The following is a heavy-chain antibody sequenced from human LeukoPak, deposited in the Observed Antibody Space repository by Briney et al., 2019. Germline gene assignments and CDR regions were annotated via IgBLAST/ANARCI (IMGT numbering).Heavy chain of an antibody. CDR2: ISSGSSYI. D-gene: IGHD4-17*01. V-gene: IGHV3-21*01. Sequence: PGGSLRLSCAASGFTFSSYSMKWVRQAPGKGLEWVSSISSGSSYIYYADSVKGRFTISRDNAKNSLYLQMNSLRAEDTAVYYCARVPYGDYIGNAFDIWGQGTMVTVSS. CDR1: GFTFSSYS. J-gene: IGHJ3*02. CDR3: ARVPYGDYIGNAFDI.